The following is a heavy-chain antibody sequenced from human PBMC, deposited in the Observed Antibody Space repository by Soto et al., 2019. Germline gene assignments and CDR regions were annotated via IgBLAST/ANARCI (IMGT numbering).Heavy chain of an antibody. CDR1: GFTFSSYA. V-gene: IGHV3-30-3*01. J-gene: IGHJ6*02. Sequence: QVQLVESGGGVVQPGRSLRLSCAASGFTFSSYAMHWVRQAPGKGLEWVAVISFDGSNKYYADSVKGRSTISRDNLKNTLYLQMNSLRAEDTAVYYCARGGSGWYKDGMDVWGQGTTVTVSS. CDR2: ISFDGSNK. CDR3: ARGGSGWYKDGMDV. D-gene: IGHD6-19*01.